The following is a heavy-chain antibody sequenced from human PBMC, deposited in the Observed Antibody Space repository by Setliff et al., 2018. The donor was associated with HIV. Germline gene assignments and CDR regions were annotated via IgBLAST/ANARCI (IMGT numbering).Heavy chain of an antibody. CDR1: GFTFSSFD. Sequence: QTGGSLRLSCAASGFTFSSFDMHWVRQSPGKGLEWVAFIRYDGSNKDYADSVKGRFTISRDNSKNTLYLQMNSLSADDTAVYYCAKDGNYAPTRWGQGSLVTVSS. V-gene: IGHV3-30*02. J-gene: IGHJ1*01. D-gene: IGHD3-3*01. CDR3: AKDGNYAPTR. CDR2: IRYDGSNK.